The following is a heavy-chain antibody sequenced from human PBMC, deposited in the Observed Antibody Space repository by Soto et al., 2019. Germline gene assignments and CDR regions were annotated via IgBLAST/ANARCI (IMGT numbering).Heavy chain of an antibody. Sequence: QVQLVQSGAEVKKPGSSVKVSCKASGGTFSSYAISWVRQAPGQGLEWIGGIIPIFGTANYAQKFQGRVTITADESTSTAYMELSSLRSEDTAVYYCARGRGLGAYCGGDCFDAFDIWGQGTMVTVSS. V-gene: IGHV1-69*12. J-gene: IGHJ3*02. CDR1: GGTFSSYA. CDR2: IIPIFGTA. CDR3: ARGRGLGAYCGGDCFDAFDI. D-gene: IGHD2-21*02.